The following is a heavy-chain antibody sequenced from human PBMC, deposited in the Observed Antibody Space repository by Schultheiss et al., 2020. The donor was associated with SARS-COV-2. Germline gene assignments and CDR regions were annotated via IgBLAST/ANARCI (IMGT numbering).Heavy chain of an antibody. CDR2: IYYSGST. J-gene: IGHJ6*03. CDR1: GGSFSGYY. CDR3: ARGDIVVVPAAIYYYYYMDV. V-gene: IGHV4-59*01. D-gene: IGHD2-2*02. Sequence: SETLSLTCAVYGGSFSGYYWSWIRQPPGKGLEWIGYIYYSGSTNYNPSLKSRVTISVDTSKNQFSLKLSSVTAADTAVYYCARGDIVVVPAAIYYYYYMDVWGKGTTVTVSS.